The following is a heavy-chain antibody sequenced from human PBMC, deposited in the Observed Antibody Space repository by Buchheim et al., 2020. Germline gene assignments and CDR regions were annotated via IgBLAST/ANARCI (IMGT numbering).Heavy chain of an antibody. Sequence: QVQLQGSGPGLVKPSQTLSLTCTVSGGSINSGAYYWNWIRQHPGEGLEWIGYIYYSGNTYYNPSFESRVSISVDMSKNQVSLRLTSVTAADTAVYYCARSADSSPEYFQHWGQGTL. CDR3: ARSADSSPEYFQH. CDR1: GGSINSGAYY. D-gene: IGHD6-13*01. J-gene: IGHJ1*01. V-gene: IGHV4-31*03. CDR2: IYYSGNT.